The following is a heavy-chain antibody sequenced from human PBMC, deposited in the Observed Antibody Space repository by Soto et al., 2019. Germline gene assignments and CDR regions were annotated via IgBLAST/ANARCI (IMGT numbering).Heavy chain of an antibody. Sequence: GGSLRLSCAASGFTFSSYAMSWVRQAPGKGLEWVSAISGSGGSTYYADSVKGRFTISRDNSKNTLYLQMNSLRAEDTAVYYCAKQPRDIVVVPAPNDAFDIWGQGTMVTVSS. CDR1: GFTFSSYA. CDR2: ISGSGGST. CDR3: AKQPRDIVVVPAPNDAFDI. V-gene: IGHV3-23*01. J-gene: IGHJ3*02. D-gene: IGHD2-2*01.